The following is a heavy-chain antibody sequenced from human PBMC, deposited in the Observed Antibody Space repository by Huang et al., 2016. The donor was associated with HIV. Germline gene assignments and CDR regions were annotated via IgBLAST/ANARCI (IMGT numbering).Heavy chain of an antibody. V-gene: IGHV4-39*01. Sequence: QLQLQESGPGLVKPSETLSLTCTVSGDSINSTNYFWGWIRQPPGKGLEWIASIHYSGGTYDNPSLKSRVTTFVDTSKNQLSLNLSSVTAADTAVYYCARMPYDRLWFDPWGQGTLVTVSS. D-gene: IGHD2-2*01. CDR3: ARMPYDRLWFDP. CDR1: GDSINSTNYF. CDR2: IHYSGGT. J-gene: IGHJ5*02.